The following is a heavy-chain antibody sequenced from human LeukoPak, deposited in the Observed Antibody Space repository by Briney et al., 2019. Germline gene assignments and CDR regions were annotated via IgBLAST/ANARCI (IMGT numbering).Heavy chain of an antibody. Sequence: SETLSLTCTVSGGPISSSSYSWGWIRQPPGKGLEWIGSLYYSGSTHYNPSLKSRVTISVDTSKNQFSLKLSSVTAADTAVYYCANSANYGGNSGFFDYWGQGALVTVSS. V-gene: IGHV4-39*01. CDR1: GGPISSSSYS. CDR2: LYYSGST. CDR3: ANSANYGGNSGFFDY. D-gene: IGHD4-23*01. J-gene: IGHJ4*02.